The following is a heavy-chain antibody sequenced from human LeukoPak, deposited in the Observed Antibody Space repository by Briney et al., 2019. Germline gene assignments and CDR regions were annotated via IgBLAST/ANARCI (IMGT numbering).Heavy chain of an antibody. D-gene: IGHD1-1*01. Sequence: GGSLRLSCAASGFTFSSNAMHWVRQSPGKGLEWVAVISSDGSNEYYGDSVKGRFTISRDNSKNTLYLQMNSLRGEDTAVYCCARAPTTRSPFDYWGQGTLVTVSS. J-gene: IGHJ4*02. CDR1: GFTFSSNA. V-gene: IGHV3-30*04. CDR2: ISSDGSNE. CDR3: ARAPTTRSPFDY.